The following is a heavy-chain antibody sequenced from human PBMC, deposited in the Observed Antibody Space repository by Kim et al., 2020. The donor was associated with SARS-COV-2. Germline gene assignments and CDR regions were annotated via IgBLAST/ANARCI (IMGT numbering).Heavy chain of an antibody. V-gene: IGHV3-33*01. D-gene: IGHD6-13*01. CDR1: GFTFSSYG. J-gene: IGHJ4*02. CDR3: AREPYSSSWGGDY. Sequence: GGSLRLSCAASGFTFSSYGMHWVRQAPGKGLEWVAVIWYDGSNKYYADSVKGRFTISRDNSKNTLYLQMNSLRAEDTAVYYCAREPYSSSWGGDYWGQGTLVTVSS. CDR2: IWYDGSNK.